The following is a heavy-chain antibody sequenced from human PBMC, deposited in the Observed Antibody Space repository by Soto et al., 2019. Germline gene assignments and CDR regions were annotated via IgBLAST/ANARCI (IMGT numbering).Heavy chain of an antibody. CDR1: GFTFSNYG. CDR2: ISSDGNNK. J-gene: IGHJ5*02. Sequence: QVQLVESGGGVVQPGRSLKLSCAASGFTFSNYGMHWVRQAPGKGLEWVTVISSDGNNKYYADYVRGRFTISRDNSKNTRFLQVNSLRAEDTAMYYCAKDRPVKARSGSLSSWGQGTLVTVS. V-gene: IGHV3-30*18. CDR3: AKDRPVKARSGSLSS. D-gene: IGHD1-26*01.